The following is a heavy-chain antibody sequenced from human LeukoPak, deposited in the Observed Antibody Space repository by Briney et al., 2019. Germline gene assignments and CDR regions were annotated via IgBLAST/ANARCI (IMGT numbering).Heavy chain of an antibody. J-gene: IGHJ3*01. CDR1: GESVFSNTAA. V-gene: IGHV6-1*01. CDR3: AGEVAGTCTFDV. D-gene: IGHD1-14*01. Sequence: SQTLSLTCAISGESVFSNTAAWNWIRRSPSRGLEWLGRTYYRSRWSDDYAVSMRGRMTVNPDTSKNQVSLQLNSVTPEDAAVYYCAGEVAGTCTFDVWGQGTMVTVSS. CDR2: TYYRSRWSD.